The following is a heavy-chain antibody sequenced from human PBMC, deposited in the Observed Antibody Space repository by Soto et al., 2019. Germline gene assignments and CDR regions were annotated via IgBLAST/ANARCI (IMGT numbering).Heavy chain of an antibody. D-gene: IGHD3-22*01. V-gene: IGHV3-15*01. CDR3: TTNTAPEYYYDSSGYYYH. CDR1: GFTFSNAW. J-gene: IGHJ4*02. CDR2: IKSKTDGGTT. Sequence: EVQLVESGGSLVKPGGSLRLSCAASGFTFSNAWMSWVRQAPGKGLEWVGRIKSKTDGGTTDYAAPVKDRFSISRDDSKNTLYLQMNSLKIEDTAVYYCTTNTAPEYYYDSSGYYYHWGQGTLVTVSA.